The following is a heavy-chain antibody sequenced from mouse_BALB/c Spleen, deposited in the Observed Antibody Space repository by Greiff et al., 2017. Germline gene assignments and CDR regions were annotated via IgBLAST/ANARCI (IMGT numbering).Heavy chain of an antibody. CDR1: GYAFTNYL. CDR2: INPGSGGT. D-gene: IGHD2-1*01. CDR3: ARDGNYGAWFAY. J-gene: IGHJ3*01. Sequence: SGAELVRPGTSVKVSCKASGYAFTNYLIEWVKQRPGQGLEWIGVINPGSGGTNYNEKFKGKATLTADKSSSTAYMQLSSLTSDDSAVYFCARDGNYGAWFAYWGQGTLVTVSA. V-gene: IGHV1-54*03.